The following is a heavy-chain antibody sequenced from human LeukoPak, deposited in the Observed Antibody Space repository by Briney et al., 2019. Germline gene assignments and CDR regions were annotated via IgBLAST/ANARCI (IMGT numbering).Heavy chain of an antibody. CDR1: GFTFDDYA. D-gene: IGHD3-22*01. J-gene: IGHJ4*02. Sequence: QPGRSLRLSCAASGFTFDDYAMHWVRQAPGKGLEWVSGISWNSGSIGYADSVKGRFTISRDNAKNSLYLQMNSLRAEDTALYYCAKGYPDYYDSSGYYRPYFDYWGQGTLVTVSS. CDR3: AKGYPDYYDSSGYYRPYFDY. V-gene: IGHV3-9*01. CDR2: ISWNSGSI.